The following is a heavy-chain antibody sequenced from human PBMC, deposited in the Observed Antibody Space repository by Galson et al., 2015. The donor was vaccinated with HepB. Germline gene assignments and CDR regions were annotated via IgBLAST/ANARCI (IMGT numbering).Heavy chain of an antibody. CDR1: GFSLTTSGPC. V-gene: IGHV2-70*20. J-gene: IGHJ4*02. Sequence: PALVKPTQTLTLTCSFSGFSLTTSGPCVSWVRQPPGKALESLAVIDWDGDQYYSTSLETRLTISKDTSKNQVVLTMTDMDPVDTGTYYCARMRNSDDLGGYYFDSWGQGILVIVSS. CDR2: IDWDGDQ. CDR3: ARMRNSDDLGGYYFDS. D-gene: IGHD3-16*01.